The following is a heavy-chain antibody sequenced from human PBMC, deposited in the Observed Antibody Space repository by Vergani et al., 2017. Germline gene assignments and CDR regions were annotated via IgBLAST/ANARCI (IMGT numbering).Heavy chain of an antibody. D-gene: IGHD6-6*01. Sequence: QLQLQESGPGLVKPSETLSLTCTVSGGSISSSSYYWGWIRQPPGKGLEWSGSIYYSGSTYYNPSLESRVTISVDTSKNQFSLKLSSVTAADTAVYYCARHRPNIAALKDRSFDIWGQGTMVTVSS. CDR1: GGSISSSSYY. J-gene: IGHJ3*02. CDR3: ARHRPNIAALKDRSFDI. CDR2: IYYSGST. V-gene: IGHV4-39*01.